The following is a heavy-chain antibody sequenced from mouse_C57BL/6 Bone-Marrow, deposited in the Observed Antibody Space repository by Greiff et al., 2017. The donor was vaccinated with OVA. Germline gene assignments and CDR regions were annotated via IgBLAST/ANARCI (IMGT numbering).Heavy chain of an antibody. Sequence: VQLQQPGAELVKPGASVKMSCKASGYTFTSYWITWVKQRPGQGLEWIGDIYPGSGSTNYNEKFKSKATLTVDTPSSTAYMQLSSLSSEDSAVYYCARRGVMDYGGQGTTLTVSA. V-gene: IGHV1-55*01. CDR1: GYTFTSYW. D-gene: IGHD2-3*01. J-gene: IGHJ2*01. CDR2: IYPGSGST. CDR3: ARRGVMDY.